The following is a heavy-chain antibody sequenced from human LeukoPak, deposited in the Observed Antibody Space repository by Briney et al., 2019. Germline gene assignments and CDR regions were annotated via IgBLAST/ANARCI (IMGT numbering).Heavy chain of an antibody. V-gene: IGHV3-49*04. D-gene: IGHD2-2*01. CDR1: GFTFGDYA. CDR2: IQAKAYGGAT. CDR3: TRAPHPRCSSSGCYLDY. J-gene: IGHJ4*02. Sequence: GRSLRLSCSTSGFTFGDYAMSWVRQAPGKRLERVGFIQAKAYGGATEYAASVKGRFSISRDDSQSIANLQMNDLKTEDTAVYYCTRAPHPRCSSSGCYLDYWGQGTLVTVSS.